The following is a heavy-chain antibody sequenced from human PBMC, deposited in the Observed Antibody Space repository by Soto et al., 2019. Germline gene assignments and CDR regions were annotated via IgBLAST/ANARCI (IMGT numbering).Heavy chain of an antibody. CDR3: VREGEPYTNGCRKCGAYDC. Sequence: EVQLVESGGGLVQPGGPVRLPCGASVYIFSRYWKSCVREATGKALEWVDHIKEEGSEKYYVESVKGRFTISRDNAKNSLYLEMKSLSAEDTAVYYCVREGEPYTNGCRKCGAYDCWGQGTLVTVSS. CDR1: VYIFSRYW. D-gene: IGHD6-19*01. CDR2: IKEEGSEK. V-gene: IGHV3-7*01. J-gene: IGHJ4*02.